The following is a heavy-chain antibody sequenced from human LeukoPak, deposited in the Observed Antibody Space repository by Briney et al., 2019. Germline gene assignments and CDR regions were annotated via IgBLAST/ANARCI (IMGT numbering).Heavy chain of an antibody. J-gene: IGHJ4*02. CDR1: GFTFSSYG. CDR3: AKWAYYDSSGYLAYFDY. V-gene: IGHV3-30*02. D-gene: IGHD3-22*01. Sequence: SGGSLRLSCAASGFTFSSYGMHWVRQAPGKGLGWVAFIRYDGSNKYYADSVKGRFTISRDNSKNTLYLQMNSLRAEDTAVYYCAKWAYYDSSGYLAYFDYWGQGTLVTVST. CDR2: IRYDGSNK.